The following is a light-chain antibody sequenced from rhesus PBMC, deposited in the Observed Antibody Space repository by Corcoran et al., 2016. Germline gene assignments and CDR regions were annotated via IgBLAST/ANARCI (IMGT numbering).Light chain of an antibody. CDR1: QASSTY. CDR3: LQHYSYPLT. CDR2: DAS. J-gene: IGKJ4*01. V-gene: IGKV1-28*03. Sequence: DIQMTQSPSSLSASVGDTVTITCRASQASSTYLNWFQQKPGTAPKLLFSDASSLESGVPSRFSGIGSGTVFTLAIGSLQPEDFAAYYCLQHYSYPLTFGEGTKVEIK.